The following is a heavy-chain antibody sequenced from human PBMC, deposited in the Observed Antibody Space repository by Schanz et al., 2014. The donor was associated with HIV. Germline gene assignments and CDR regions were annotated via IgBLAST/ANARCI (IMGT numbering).Heavy chain of an antibody. J-gene: IGHJ2*01. CDR3: AASMYNGSYGTHYYFDL. CDR1: GGTVNRYA. V-gene: IGHV1-69*01. CDR2: IIPFFGTA. Sequence: QLQLAQSGAEVKKPGSSVKVSCRASGGTVNRYAISWVRQAPGQGLEWMGGIIPFFGTANYAQTLQGRLTITADESTGTAYMDLTSLRYEDTALYYCAASMYNGSYGTHYYFDLWGRGTLVTVSS. D-gene: IGHD1-26*01.